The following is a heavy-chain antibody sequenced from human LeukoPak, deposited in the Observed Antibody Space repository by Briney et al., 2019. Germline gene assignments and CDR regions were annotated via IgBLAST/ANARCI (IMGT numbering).Heavy chain of an antibody. CDR1: GFTFSGYW. D-gene: IGHD6-13*01. CDR3: ARARAASRFDY. Sequence: PGGSLRLSCAASGFTFSGYWMSWVRQAPGKGREWVAKRKQDGREKYYVDSVTGRFTISRDNAKNSLSLQMNSLRAEDTAVYYCARARAASRFDYWGQGTLVTVSS. J-gene: IGHJ4*02. CDR2: RKQDGREK. V-gene: IGHV3-7*05.